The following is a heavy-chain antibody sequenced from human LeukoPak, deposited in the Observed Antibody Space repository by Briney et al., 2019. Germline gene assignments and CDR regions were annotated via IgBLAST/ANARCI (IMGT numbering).Heavy chain of an antibody. J-gene: IGHJ3*02. V-gene: IGHV3-11*06. D-gene: IGHD2-2*01. CDR1: GFTFSDYY. Sequence: PGGSLRLSCAASGFTFSDYYMSWIRQAPGKGLEWVSSISSSSSYIYYADSVKGRFTISRDNAKNSLYLQMNSLRAEDTAVYYCARGEIVVAIGDAFDIWGQGTMVTVSS. CDR3: ARGEIVVAIGDAFDI. CDR2: ISSSSSYI.